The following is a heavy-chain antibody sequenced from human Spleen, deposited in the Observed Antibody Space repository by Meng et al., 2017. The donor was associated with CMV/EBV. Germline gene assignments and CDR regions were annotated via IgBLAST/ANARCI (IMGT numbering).Heavy chain of an antibody. CDR3: ARGGLGRFWTGYTYYYYALDV. J-gene: IGHJ6*02. V-gene: IGHV4-34*01. D-gene: IGHD3/OR15-3a*01. Sequence: SETLSLTCAAYGGSFSNYYWTWIRQPPGKGLEWIGEINHSESTNYNPSLKSRVTISVDTSRNQFSLKLRSVTAADTAVYYCARGGLGRFWTGYTYYYYALDVWGQGTTVT. CDR2: INHSEST. CDR1: GGSFSNYY.